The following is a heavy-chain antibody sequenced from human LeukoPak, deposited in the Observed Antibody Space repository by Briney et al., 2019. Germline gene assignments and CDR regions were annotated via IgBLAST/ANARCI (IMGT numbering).Heavy chain of an antibody. Sequence: GGSLRLSCAASGFTFSSYWMHWVRQAPGKGLVWVSRINSDGSSTSYADSVKGRFTISRDNSRNTLTLQMNTLRAEDTAVCFGASQSLQSLELRLSWGQGSLVTVSS. CDR1: GFTFSSYW. CDR3: ASQSLQSLELRLS. CDR2: INSDGSST. V-gene: IGHV3-74*01. J-gene: IGHJ5*02. D-gene: IGHD6-19*01.